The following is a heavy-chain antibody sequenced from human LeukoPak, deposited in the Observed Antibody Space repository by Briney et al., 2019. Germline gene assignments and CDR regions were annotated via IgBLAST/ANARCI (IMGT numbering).Heavy chain of an antibody. CDR2: IYYSGST. V-gene: IGHV4-59*11. D-gene: IGHD1-26*01. CDR1: GGSISSQY. Sequence: SETLSLTCTVSGGSISSQYWSWIRQPPGKGLEWIGYIYYSGSTNYNPSLKSRVTISVDASKNQFSLKLSSVTAADTAVYYCARIVGARPYNWFDPWGQGTLVTVSS. CDR3: ARIVGARPYNWFDP. J-gene: IGHJ5*02.